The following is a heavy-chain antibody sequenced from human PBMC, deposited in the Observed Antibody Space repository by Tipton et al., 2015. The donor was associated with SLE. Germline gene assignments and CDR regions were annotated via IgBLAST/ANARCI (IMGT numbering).Heavy chain of an antibody. CDR2: IYTSGNT. CDR1: VGSISNSF. D-gene: IGHD2-15*01. CDR3: ARQGGLDAFDI. Sequence: LRLSCTVSVGSISNSFWSWIRQPAGKGLEWIGRIYTSGNTIYNPSLKSRVTMSLDTSKNQFSVNLSSVTAADTAVYYCARQGGLDAFDIWGQGTMVTVSS. J-gene: IGHJ3*02. V-gene: IGHV4-4*07.